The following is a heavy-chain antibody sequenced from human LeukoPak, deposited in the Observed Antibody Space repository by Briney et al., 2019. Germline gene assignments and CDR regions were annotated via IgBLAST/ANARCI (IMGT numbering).Heavy chain of an antibody. CDR2: ISSNSSYI. J-gene: IGHJ4*02. CDR1: GFTFNSYS. D-gene: IGHD3-3*01. CDR3: ARPSYYDFWSGYYSAPFDY. Sequence: TGGSLRLSCAASGFTFNSYSMNWIRQAPGQGLESISSISSNSSYIYYADSVKGRFTISRDNAKNSLYLQMNSLRAEDTAVYYCARPSYYDFWSGYYSAPFDYWGQGTLVTVSS. V-gene: IGHV3-21*01.